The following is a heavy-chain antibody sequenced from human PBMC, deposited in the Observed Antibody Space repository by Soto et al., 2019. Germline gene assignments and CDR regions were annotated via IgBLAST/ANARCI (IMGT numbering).Heavy chain of an antibody. D-gene: IGHD3-16*01. J-gene: IGHJ1*01. CDR3: ARWGTTGALDV. Sequence: QVQLVESGGGVVQPGTSLRVSCVGSGFTFRSYVIHWVRQAPGKGLEWVALTSYDGSDKYYGDSVRGRFTISRDNSRNTVDLQMDSLRLDDPALYYCARWGTTGALDVWGQGTLVSVSS. V-gene: IGHV3-30*19. CDR1: GFTFRSYV. CDR2: TSYDGSDK.